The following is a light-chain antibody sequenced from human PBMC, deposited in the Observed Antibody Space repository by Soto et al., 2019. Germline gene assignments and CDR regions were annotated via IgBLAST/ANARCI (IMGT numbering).Light chain of an antibody. CDR2: GNS. CDR1: SSNIGAGYD. V-gene: IGLV1-40*01. CDR3: CSYAGSYTLV. Sequence: QSVLTQPPSVSGAPGQRVTISCTGSSSNIGAGYDVHWYQQFPGTAPKLLIYGNSNRPSGVPDRFSGSKSGNTASLTISGLQAEDEADYYCCSYAGSYTLVFGTGTKVTVL. J-gene: IGLJ1*01.